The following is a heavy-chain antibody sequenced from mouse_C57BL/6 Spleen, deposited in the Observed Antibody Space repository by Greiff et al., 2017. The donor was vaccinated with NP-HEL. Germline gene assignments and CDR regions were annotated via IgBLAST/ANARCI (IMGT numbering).Heavy chain of an antibody. CDR2: IYPGNSDT. D-gene: IGHD2-4*01. J-gene: IGHJ3*01. CDR3: TRSGDYDDPAWFAY. Sequence: VQLQQSGTVLARPGASVKMSCKTSGYTFTSYWMHWVKQRPGQGLEWIGAIYPGNSDTSYNQKFKGKAKLTAVTSASTAYMELSSLTNEDSAVYYCTRSGDYDDPAWFAYWGQGTLVTVSA. V-gene: IGHV1-5*01. CDR1: GYTFTSYW.